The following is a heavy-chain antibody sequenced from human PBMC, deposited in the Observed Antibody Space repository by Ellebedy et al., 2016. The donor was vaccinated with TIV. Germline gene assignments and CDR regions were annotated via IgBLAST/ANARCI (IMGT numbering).Heavy chain of an antibody. CDR1: GFTFSSYG. CDR3: ARDRSTMIVVVSDAFDI. J-gene: IGHJ3*02. V-gene: IGHV3-33*01. CDR2: IWYDGSNK. Sequence: GESLKISCAASGFTFSSYGMHWVRQAPGKGLEWVAVIWYDGSNKYYADSVKGRFTISRDNSKNTLYLQMNSLRAEDTAVYYCARDRSTMIVVVSDAFDIWGQGTMVTVSS. D-gene: IGHD3-22*01.